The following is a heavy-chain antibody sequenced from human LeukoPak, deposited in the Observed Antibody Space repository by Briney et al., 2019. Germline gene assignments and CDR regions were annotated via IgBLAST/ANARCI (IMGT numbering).Heavy chain of an antibody. CDR1: GFTFSGST. CDR3: ASLSGWHDY. J-gene: IGHJ4*02. Sequence: GGSLRLSCAASGFTFSGSTMHWVRQASGKGLEWIGRIRSKAHSYATAYSASVKGRFTISRDDSKNTAYLQMNSLRAEDTAVYYCASLSGWHDYWGQGTLVTVSS. CDR2: IRSKAHSYAT. D-gene: IGHD6-19*01. V-gene: IGHV3-73*01.